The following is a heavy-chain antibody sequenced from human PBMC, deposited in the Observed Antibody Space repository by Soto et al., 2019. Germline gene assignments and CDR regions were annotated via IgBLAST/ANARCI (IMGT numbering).Heavy chain of an antibody. D-gene: IGHD3-10*01. CDR3: ARDSPRITMVRGAKNWFDP. CDR1: GYTFTSYG. J-gene: IGHJ5*02. V-gene: IGHV1-18*01. CDR2: ISAYNGNT. Sequence: GASVKVSCKASGYTFTSYGISWVRQAPGQGLEWMGWISAYNGNTNYAQKLQGRATMTTDTSTSTAYMELRSLRSDDTAVYYCARDSPRITMVRGAKNWFDPWGQGTLVTVSS.